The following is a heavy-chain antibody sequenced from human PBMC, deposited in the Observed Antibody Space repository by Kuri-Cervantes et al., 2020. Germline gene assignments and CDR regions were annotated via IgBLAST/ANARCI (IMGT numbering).Heavy chain of an antibody. Sequence: GESLKISCAASGFTFSSSWMHWVCQAPEKGLEWVADIKCDGSEKYYVDSVKGRLTISRDNAKNSLYLQVNSLRAEDTAVYYCAKDLPYCSSTSCYAEYYYYGMDVWGQGTTVT. CDR1: GFTFSSSW. V-gene: IGHV3-52*01. CDR3: AKDLPYCSSTSCYAEYYYYGMDV. D-gene: IGHD2-2*01. J-gene: IGHJ6*01. CDR2: IKCDGSEK.